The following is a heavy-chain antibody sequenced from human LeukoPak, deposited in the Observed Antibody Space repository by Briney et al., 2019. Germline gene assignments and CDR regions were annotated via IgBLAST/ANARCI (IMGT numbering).Heavy chain of an antibody. CDR2: ISGSGGST. V-gene: IGHV3-23*01. CDR1: GFTFSSYA. CDR3: AKDPEWLRSPIDY. D-gene: IGHD5-12*01. Sequence: PGGSLRLSCAASGFTFSSYAMSCVRQAPGKGLEWVSAISGSGGSTYYADSVKGRFTISRDNSKNTLYLQMNSLRAEDTAVYYCAKDPEWLRSPIDYWGQGTLVTVPS. J-gene: IGHJ4*02.